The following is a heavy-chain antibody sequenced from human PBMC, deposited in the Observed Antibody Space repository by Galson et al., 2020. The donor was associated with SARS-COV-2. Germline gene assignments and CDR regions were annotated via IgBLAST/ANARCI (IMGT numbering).Heavy chain of an antibody. Sequence: SETLSLTCAVYGGSFSGYSWTWIRQAPGKGLEWIGAIKSGGDTKYSPSLSSRVTLSVDTSRNQFSLKLTSVSVADRALYFCARGRQGVVPSPVLGLGPFYSYYYMDVWGKGTTVIVSS. J-gene: IGHJ6*03. CDR1: GGSFSGYS. V-gene: IGHV4-34*01. D-gene: IGHD3-16*01. CDR3: ARGRQGVVPSPVLGLGPFYSYYYMDV. CDR2: IKSGGDT.